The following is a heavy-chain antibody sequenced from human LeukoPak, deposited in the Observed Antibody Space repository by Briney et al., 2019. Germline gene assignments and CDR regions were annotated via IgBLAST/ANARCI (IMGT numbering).Heavy chain of an antibody. V-gene: IGHV4-30-4*01. CDR3: ARDLRYTVTTLDV. Sequence: SETLSLTCTVSGASVNSGDYYWRWIRQPPGKGLEWIGYIYYSGSTYYNPSLKSRVSISVDTSKNQFSLKLSSVTAADTAVYYCARDLRYTVTTLDVWGQGTTVTVSS. CDR2: IYYSGST. CDR1: GASVNSGDYY. J-gene: IGHJ6*02. D-gene: IGHD4-17*01.